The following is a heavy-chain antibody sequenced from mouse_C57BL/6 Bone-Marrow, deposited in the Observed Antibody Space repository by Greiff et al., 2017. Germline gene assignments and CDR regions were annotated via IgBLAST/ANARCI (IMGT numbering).Heavy chain of an antibody. CDR3: ARATMVAYWYFDV. CDR2: ISNLAYSI. Sequence: EVKLMESGGGLVQPGGSLKLSCAASGFTFSDYGMAWVRQAPRKGPEWVAFISNLAYSIYYADTVTGRFTISRENAKNTLYLEMSSLRSEDTAMYYCARATMVAYWYFDVWGTGTTVTVSS. CDR1: GFTFSDYG. V-gene: IGHV5-15*01. D-gene: IGHD2-2*01. J-gene: IGHJ1*03.